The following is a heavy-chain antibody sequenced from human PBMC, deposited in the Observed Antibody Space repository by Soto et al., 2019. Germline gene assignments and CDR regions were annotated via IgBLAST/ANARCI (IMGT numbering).Heavy chain of an antibody. D-gene: IGHD3-10*01. V-gene: IGHV3-33*01. J-gene: IGHJ6*03. CDR3: ARERTFGENNHNYMDV. Sequence: QVQLVESGGGVVQPGGSWRPPGARLELPLSSHGLHGARQAPGKGLRGGGVIGSDGSNERYADSVKGRFTISRDNSKNTLYLQMNSLRAEDTAVYYCARERTFGENNHNYMDVWGTGITVTVSS. CDR2: IGSDGSNE. CDR1: ELPLSSHG.